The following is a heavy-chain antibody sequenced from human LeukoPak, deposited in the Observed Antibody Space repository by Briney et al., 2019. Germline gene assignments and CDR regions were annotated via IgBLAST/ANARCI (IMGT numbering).Heavy chain of an antibody. V-gene: IGHV1-69*04. CDR2: IIPILGIA. J-gene: IGHJ4*02. D-gene: IGHD1-20*01. Sequence: ASVKVSCKASGGTFSSYAISWVRQTPGQGLAWMGRIIPILGIANYAQKFQGRVTITADKSTSTAYMELSSLRSEDTAVYYCARGAGITGTPFDYWGQGTLVTVPS. CDR3: ARGAGITGTPFDY. CDR1: GGTFSSYA.